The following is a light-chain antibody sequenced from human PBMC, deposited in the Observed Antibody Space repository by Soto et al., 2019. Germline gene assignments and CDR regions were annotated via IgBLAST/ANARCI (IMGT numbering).Light chain of an antibody. CDR3: AAYDDTLHGYV. Sequence: QPVLTQPPSASGTPGQRVTISCSGSSSNIGSNTVNWYRQLPGTAPRLLIETDNQRPSGVPDRFSGSRSGTSASLAISGLQSEDEADYYCAAYDDTLHGYVFGTGTKLTVL. V-gene: IGLV1-44*01. CDR1: SSNIGSNT. J-gene: IGLJ1*01. CDR2: TDN.